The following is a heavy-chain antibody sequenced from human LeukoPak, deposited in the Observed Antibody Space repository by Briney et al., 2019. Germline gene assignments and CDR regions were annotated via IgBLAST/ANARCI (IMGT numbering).Heavy chain of an antibody. D-gene: IGHD2-15*01. CDR2: INSDGSTT. V-gene: IGHV3-74*01. CDR3: ARDLEEYCSGGSCSLFDY. Sequence: GGSLRLSCAASGFTFSRYSMTWVRQAPGKGLVWVSRINSDGSTTTYADSVKGRFTISRDNAKNSLYLQMNSLRAEDTAVYYCARDLEEYCSGGSCSLFDYWGQGTLVTVSS. J-gene: IGHJ4*02. CDR1: GFTFSRYS.